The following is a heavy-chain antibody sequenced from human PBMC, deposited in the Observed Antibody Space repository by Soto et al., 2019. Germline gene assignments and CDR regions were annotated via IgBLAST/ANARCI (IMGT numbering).Heavy chain of an antibody. CDR3: AKAGGSYYLFDY. CDR2: ISGSGGST. Sequence: PGGSLSLSCSASGFTFSIHAMSWVRQAPGKGLEWVSAISGSGGSTYYADSVKGRFTISRDNSKDTLYLQMNSLRAEDTAVYYCAKAGGSYYLFDYWGQGTLVTVSS. D-gene: IGHD1-26*01. J-gene: IGHJ4*02. V-gene: IGHV3-23*01. CDR1: GFTFSIHA.